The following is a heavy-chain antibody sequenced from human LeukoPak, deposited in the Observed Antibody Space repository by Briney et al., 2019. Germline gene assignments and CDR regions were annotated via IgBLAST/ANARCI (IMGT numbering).Heavy chain of an antibody. J-gene: IGHJ4*02. CDR1: GFTFSSYA. V-gene: IGHV3-23*01. Sequence: GGSLRLSCAASGFTFSSYAMSWVRQAPGKGLEWVSVISGSGGSTYYADSVKGRFTISRDNSKNTLYLQMNSLRAEDTAVYYCATFLWFGELLSHFDYWGQGTLVTVSS. D-gene: IGHD3-10*01. CDR3: ATFLWFGELLSHFDY. CDR2: ISGSGGST.